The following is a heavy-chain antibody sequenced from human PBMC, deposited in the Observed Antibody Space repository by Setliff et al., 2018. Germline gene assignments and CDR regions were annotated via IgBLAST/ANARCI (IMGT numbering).Heavy chain of an antibody. CDR2: IKQDGSEK. Sequence: PGGSLRLSCAASGFTFSRYWMSWVRQAPGKGLEWVANIKQDGSEKYYVDSVKGRFTISRDNAKNSLYLQMNSLRAEDTAVYYCARNIPWTQPIDYWGQGTLVTVSS. V-gene: IGHV3-7*01. CDR1: GFTFSRYW. CDR3: ARNIPWTQPIDY. D-gene: IGHD2-21*01. J-gene: IGHJ4*02.